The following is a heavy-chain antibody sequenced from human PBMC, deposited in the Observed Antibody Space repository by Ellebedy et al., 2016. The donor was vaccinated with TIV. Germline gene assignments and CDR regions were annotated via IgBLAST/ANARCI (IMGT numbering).Heavy chain of an antibody. J-gene: IGHJ4*02. Sequence: MPSETLSLTCTVSGGSINSFYWSWIQQPPGKGLEWIGYIYYSGSTYYNPSLNSRVTMSVDTSKNQFSLKLSSVTAADTAVYYCARAEGNWLYYFDYWGQGTLVTVSS. CDR3: ARAEGNWLYYFDY. CDR1: GGSINSFY. D-gene: IGHD3-9*01. CDR2: IYYSGST. V-gene: IGHV4-59*01.